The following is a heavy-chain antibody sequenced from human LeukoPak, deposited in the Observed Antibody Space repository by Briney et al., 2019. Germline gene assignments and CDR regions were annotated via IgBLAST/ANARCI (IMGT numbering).Heavy chain of an antibody. CDR2: ISYDGSNK. D-gene: IGHD2-15*01. Sequence: PGGSLRLSCAASGFTFSSYAMHWVRQAPGKGLEWVAVISYDGSNKYYADSVKGRFTISRDNSKNTLYLQMNSLRAEDTAVYYCANDPSRYSGSNWFDPWGQGTLVTVSS. CDR1: GFTFSSYA. CDR3: ANDPSRYSGSNWFDP. J-gene: IGHJ5*02. V-gene: IGHV3-30*04.